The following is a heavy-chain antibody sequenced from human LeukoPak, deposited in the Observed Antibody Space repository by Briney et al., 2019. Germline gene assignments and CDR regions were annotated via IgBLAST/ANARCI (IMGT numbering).Heavy chain of an antibody. D-gene: IGHD1-26*01. CDR3: ARDNSVGDTAWWFDP. CDR1: GYSFTDKY. V-gene: IGHV1-46*01. J-gene: IGHJ5*02. Sequence: ASVKVSCKASGYSFTDKYMHWVRQAPGQGLEWMGLINPSGSSTSYAQKFQGRLSLTRDMSTSTDYMELSSLRSEDTAVYYCARDNSVGDTAWWFDPWGQGTLVTVSS. CDR2: INPSGSST.